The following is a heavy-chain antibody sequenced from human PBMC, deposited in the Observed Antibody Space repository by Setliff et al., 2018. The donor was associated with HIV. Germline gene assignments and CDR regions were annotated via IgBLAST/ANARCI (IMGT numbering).Heavy chain of an antibody. CDR2: ISGSSSPI. J-gene: IGHJ3*02. D-gene: IGHD6-19*01. CDR3: ARYALAVPGYHNAFDI. V-gene: IGHV3-48*04. CDR1: GLTFSTHS. Sequence: GGSLRLSCAASGLTFSTHSMNWVRQAPGKGLEWVSYISGSSSPIYYADSVKGRFTISRDNAKNSLYLQMNSLRAEDTAVYYCARYALAVPGYHNAFDIWGQGTMVTVSS.